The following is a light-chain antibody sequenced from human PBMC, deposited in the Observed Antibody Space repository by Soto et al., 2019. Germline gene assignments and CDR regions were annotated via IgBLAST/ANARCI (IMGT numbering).Light chain of an antibody. J-gene: IGKJ4*01. CDR2: DAS. Sequence: DIQMTQSPSSLSASVGDRVTISCQASQDITEYLNWYQQKPGKAPRLLIYDASNLETGVPSRFSGSGPGTDFTLTISSLQPADIATYYCQQSEALVLSFGGGTKVEIK. CDR1: QDITEY. CDR3: QQSEALVLS. V-gene: IGKV1-33*01.